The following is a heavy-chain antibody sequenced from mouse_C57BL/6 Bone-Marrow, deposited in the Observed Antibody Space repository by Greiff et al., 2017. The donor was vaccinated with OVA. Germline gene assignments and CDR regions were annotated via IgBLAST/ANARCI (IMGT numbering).Heavy chain of an antibody. CDR3: AHYGGRLCLPY. D-gene: IGHD1-1*01. J-gene: IGHJ2*02. CDR2: IAPSDSYI. V-gene: IGHV1-59*01. CDR1: GYTFTNYW. Sequence: VQLQQSGAELVRPGTSVKLSCKASGYTFTNYWMHWVKQRPGQGLEWIGVIAPSDSYINYNQKFKGRATLTVDTSSSTAYMHLSSLTSEDSAVYYCAHYGGRLCLPYWDQGTSLTVSS.